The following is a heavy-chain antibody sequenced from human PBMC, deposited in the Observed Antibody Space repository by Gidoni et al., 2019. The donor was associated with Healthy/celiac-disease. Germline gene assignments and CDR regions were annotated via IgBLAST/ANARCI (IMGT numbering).Heavy chain of an antibody. CDR1: GFTFDDYA. V-gene: IGHV3-9*01. J-gene: IGHJ5*02. Sequence: EVQLVESGGGLVQPGRSLRLSCAASGFTFDDYAMHWVRQAPGKGLEWVSGISWNSGSIGYADSVKGRFTISRDNAKNSLYLQMNSLRAEDTALYYCAKDEGRTTTAELDPWGQGTLVTVSS. D-gene: IGHD4-17*01. CDR2: ISWNSGSI. CDR3: AKDEGRTTTAELDP.